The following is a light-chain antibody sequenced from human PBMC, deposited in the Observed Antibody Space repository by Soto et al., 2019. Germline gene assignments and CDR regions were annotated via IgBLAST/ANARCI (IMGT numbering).Light chain of an antibody. CDR2: GAS. CDR1: PSVSSSS. Sequence: ELVLPQSPGPLSLSPGARASLSCRASPSVSSSSLAWYQPKPGQAPRRLIYGASSTATGIPDRFSGSGSGTDSTLTISRLEPEDCSVYYCQQYGSSPFSFGPGTKVDIK. J-gene: IGKJ3*01. V-gene: IGKV3-20*01. CDR3: QQYGSSPFS.